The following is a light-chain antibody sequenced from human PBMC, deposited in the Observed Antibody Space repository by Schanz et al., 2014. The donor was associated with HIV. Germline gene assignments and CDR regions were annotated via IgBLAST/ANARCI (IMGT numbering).Light chain of an antibody. CDR1: SGDVGRYDY. V-gene: IGLV2-14*03. CDR3: CSYAGTSTFVV. CDR2: DVT. Sequence: QSALTQPASVSGSLGQSITISCTGTSGDVGRYDYVSWYQQHPGQAPKLLIYDVTYRPSGISNRFSGSKSGYTASLTISGLQADDEADYYCCSYAGTSTFVVFGGGTKLTVL. J-gene: IGLJ2*01.